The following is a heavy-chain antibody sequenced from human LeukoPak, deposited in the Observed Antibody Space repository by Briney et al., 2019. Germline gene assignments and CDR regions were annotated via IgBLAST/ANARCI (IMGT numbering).Heavy chain of an antibody. CDR2: ISAYNDNT. CDR3: ARVVVVVPAAIRYYYYYYMDV. CDR1: GYTFTSYG. V-gene: IGHV1-18*01. J-gene: IGHJ6*03. Sequence: ASVKVSCKASGYTFTSYGISWVRQAPAQGLEWMGWISAYNDNTNYAQKLQGRVSMTTDTSTSTDDMELRSMRSDDTAVYYCARVVVVVPAAIRYYYYYYMDVWGKGTTVTVSS. D-gene: IGHD2-2*01.